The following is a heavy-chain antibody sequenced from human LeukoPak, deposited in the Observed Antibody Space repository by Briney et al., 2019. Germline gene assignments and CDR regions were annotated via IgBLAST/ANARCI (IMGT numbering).Heavy chain of an antibody. CDR3: ARGLDPNWFDP. V-gene: IGHV4-30-2*01. Sequence: PSETLPLTCAVSGGSISSGGYSWSWIRQPPGKGLEWIGYIYHSGSTYYNPSLKSRVTISVDRSKNQFSLKLSSVTAADTAVYYCARGLDPNWFDPWGQGTLVTASS. CDR2: IYHSGST. CDR1: GGSISSGGYS. J-gene: IGHJ5*02.